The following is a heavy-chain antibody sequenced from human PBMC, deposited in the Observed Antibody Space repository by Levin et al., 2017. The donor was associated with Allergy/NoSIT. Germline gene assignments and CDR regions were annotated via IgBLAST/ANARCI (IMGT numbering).Heavy chain of an antibody. V-gene: IGHV3-11*05. Sequence: PGESLKISCAASGFTFSDYYMSWIRQAPGKGLEWVSYISSSSSYTNYADSVKGRFTISRDNAKNSLYLQMNSLRAEDTAVYYCARGSRATPASHFWGQGTLVTVSS. J-gene: IGHJ4*02. CDR2: ISSSSSYT. CDR3: ARGSRATPASHF. CDR1: GFTFSDYY. D-gene: IGHD2-2*01.